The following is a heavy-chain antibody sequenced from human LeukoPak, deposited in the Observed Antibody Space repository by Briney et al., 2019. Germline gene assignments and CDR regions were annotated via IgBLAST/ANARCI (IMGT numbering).Heavy chain of an antibody. D-gene: IGHD5-18*01. Sequence: ASVKVSCKASGYTFTGYYMHWVRQALGQGLEWMGWINPNSGVTNYAQKFQGRVTMTRDTSISTAYMELSRLRSDDTAVYYCARGDVDTTMVDAFDIWGQGTMVTVSS. CDR3: ARGDVDTTMVDAFDI. CDR1: GYTFTGYY. V-gene: IGHV1-2*02. J-gene: IGHJ3*02. CDR2: INPNSGVT.